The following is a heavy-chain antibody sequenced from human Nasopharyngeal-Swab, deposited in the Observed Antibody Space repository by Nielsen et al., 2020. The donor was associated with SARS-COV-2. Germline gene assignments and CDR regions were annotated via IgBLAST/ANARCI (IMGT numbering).Heavy chain of an antibody. CDR3: ARGEEEDIVLMADY. Sequence: GESLKISCAASGFTFNSHGMHWVRQAPGKGLEWVAVIWYDGTNQYYADSVKGRFTISRDNSKNTLYLQMNSLRAEDTAVYYCARGEEEDIVLMADYWGQGTLVTVSS. CDR2: IWYDGTNQ. V-gene: IGHV3-33*08. J-gene: IGHJ4*02. D-gene: IGHD2-8*01. CDR1: GFTFNSHG.